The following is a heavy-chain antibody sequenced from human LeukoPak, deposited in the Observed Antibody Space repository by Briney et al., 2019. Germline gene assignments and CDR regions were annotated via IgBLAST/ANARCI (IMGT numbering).Heavy chain of an antibody. CDR2: ISSSGSTI. CDR1: GFTFSSYE. V-gene: IGHV3-48*03. D-gene: IGHD2-8*01. Sequence: GGSLRLSCAASGFTFSSYEMNWVRQAPGKGLEWVSYISSSGSTIYYADSVKGRFTISRDNAKNSLYLQMNSLRAEDTAVYYCARAFEYCTNGVCYMDNWGQGTLVTVSS. J-gene: IGHJ4*02. CDR3: ARAFEYCTNGVCYMDN.